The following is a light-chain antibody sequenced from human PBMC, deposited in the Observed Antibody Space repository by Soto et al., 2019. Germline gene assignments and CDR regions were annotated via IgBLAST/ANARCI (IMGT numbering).Light chain of an antibody. V-gene: IGKV2D-29*01. CDR1: QSPLHSDGKTY. CDR3: KQYKEWPPFT. CDR2: EGS. J-gene: IGKJ5*01. Sequence: IVITQNPLSLSVTPGQPASMSCNTSQSPLHSDGKTYLYWYLQRPGQPPQLLIYEGSNRLSEVPDRFSGSGSGTEFTLSISSLQSEDFAVYYCKQYKEWPPFTFGQGTRLENK.